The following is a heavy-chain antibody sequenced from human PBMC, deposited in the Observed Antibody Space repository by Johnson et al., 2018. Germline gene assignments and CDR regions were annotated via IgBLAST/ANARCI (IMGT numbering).Heavy chain of an antibody. D-gene: IGHD1-26*01. CDR1: GFTFRSYA. CDR3: AKGGYPKSYFFYNYYYMDV. Sequence: VQLVQSGGGLVQPGGSLRLSCAASGFTFRSYAMSWVRQAPGEGLEWLSTIRGVDDTSHYADSVKGRFTISRDNSNNMVYLQMNDLRAEDTALTYCAKGGYPKSYFFYNYYYMDVWGKGTTCTVSS. V-gene: IGHV3-23*04. CDR2: IRGVDDTS. J-gene: IGHJ6*03.